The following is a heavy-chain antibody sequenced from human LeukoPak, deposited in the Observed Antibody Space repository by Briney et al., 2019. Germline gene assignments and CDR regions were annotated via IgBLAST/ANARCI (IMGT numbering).Heavy chain of an antibody. J-gene: IGHJ4*02. Sequence: TGGSLRLSCAASGFTFSSYGMHWVRQAPGKGLEWVAVISYDGSNKYYADSVKGRFTISRDNSKNTLYLQMNSLRAEDTAVYYCARDKEGGYWGQGTLVTVSS. CDR3: ARDKEGGY. CDR2: ISYDGSNK. CDR1: GFTFSSYG. D-gene: IGHD3-16*01. V-gene: IGHV3-30*03.